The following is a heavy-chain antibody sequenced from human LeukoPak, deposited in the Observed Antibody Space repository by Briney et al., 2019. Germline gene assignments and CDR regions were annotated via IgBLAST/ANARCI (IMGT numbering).Heavy chain of an antibody. D-gene: IGHD3-16*01. CDR1: GNTLSELS. CDR3: VSVGDYDAMDV. CDR2: VDLEEGEI. J-gene: IGHJ6*02. Sequence: GAPVKVSCKVSGNTLSELSINWVRQGPEKGLEWMGGVDLEEGEIMYAPKYQGRVTMTEDTSTDTAYMEVSSLRSEDTAVYYCVSVGDYDAMDVWGQGTTVIVSS. V-gene: IGHV1-24*01.